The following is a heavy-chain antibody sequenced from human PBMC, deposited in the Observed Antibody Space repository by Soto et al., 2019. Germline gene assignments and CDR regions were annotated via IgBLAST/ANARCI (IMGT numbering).Heavy chain of an antibody. CDR2: ISTDIGNT. Sequence: QGQLVQSGAEVKKPGASVKVSCKTSGYTFTTYGISWVRQAPGQGLEWMGWISTDIGNTNYAQKVQDRVTMTTDTSTSTAYMELRSLRSDDTAVYYCARFNCISSSCYEGYFDYWGQGTLVTVSS. CDR3: ARFNCISSSCYEGYFDY. J-gene: IGHJ4*02. CDR1: GYTFTTYG. V-gene: IGHV1-18*01. D-gene: IGHD2-2*01.